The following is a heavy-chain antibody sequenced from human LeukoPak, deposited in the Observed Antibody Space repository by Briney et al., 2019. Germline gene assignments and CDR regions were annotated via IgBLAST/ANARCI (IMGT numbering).Heavy chain of an antibody. CDR1: GFPFRSYG. D-gene: IGHD5-18*01. V-gene: IGHV3-33*01. CDR3: ARAQSTSSYLIDY. CDR2: IWYDGSNK. J-gene: IGHJ4*02. Sequence: PGRSLRLSCAASGFPFRSYGMHWVRQAPGKGLEWVAVIWYDGSNKYYADSVKGRFTISRDNSKNTLYLQMNSLRAEDTAVYYCARAQSTSSYLIDYWGQGTLVTVSS.